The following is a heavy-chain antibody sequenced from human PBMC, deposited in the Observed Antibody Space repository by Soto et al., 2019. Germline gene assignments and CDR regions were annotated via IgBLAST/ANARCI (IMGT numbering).Heavy chain of an antibody. CDR1: GYTFTSYA. V-gene: IGHV1-3*01. J-gene: IGHJ4*02. Sequence: ASVKVSCKASGYTFTSYAMHWVRQAPGQRLEWMGWINAGNGNTKYSQKFQGRVTITRDTSASTAYMELSSLRSEDTAVYYCARAVXVAADFDYWGQGTLVTVSS. D-gene: IGHD6-19*01. CDR3: ARAVXVAADFDY. CDR2: INAGNGNT.